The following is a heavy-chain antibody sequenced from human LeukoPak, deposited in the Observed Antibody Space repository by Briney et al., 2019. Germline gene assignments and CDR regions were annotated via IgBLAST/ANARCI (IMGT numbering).Heavy chain of an antibody. J-gene: IGHJ5*02. CDR2: IRYDGSNK. D-gene: IGHD1-26*01. Sequence: GGSLRLSCAASGFTFSSFGMHWVRQAPGKGLEWVAYIRYDGSNKNYADSLEGRFTISRDNSKNALYLQIDSLRPEDTVVYYCAKKRGAAFYNWFDPWGQGALVTVSS. CDR3: AKKRGAAFYNWFDP. V-gene: IGHV3-30*02. CDR1: GFTFSSFG.